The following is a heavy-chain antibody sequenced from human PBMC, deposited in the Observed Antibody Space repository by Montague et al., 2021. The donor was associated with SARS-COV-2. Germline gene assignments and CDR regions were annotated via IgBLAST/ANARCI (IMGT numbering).Heavy chain of an antibody. D-gene: IGHD2/OR15-2a*01. CDR3: ARNRLSVFDF. Sequence: PALVKPTQTLTLTCSFSGFSLTTPGVSVAWIRQPPGGALEWLAIXDWTHDQYYSSSLGTRLTISPGTSKTQVVLTLTNVDTVDTATYYCARNRLSVFDFWGQGTLVTVSS. J-gene: IGHJ4*02. CDR2: XDWTHDQ. V-gene: IGHV2-70*01. CDR1: GFSLTTPGVS.